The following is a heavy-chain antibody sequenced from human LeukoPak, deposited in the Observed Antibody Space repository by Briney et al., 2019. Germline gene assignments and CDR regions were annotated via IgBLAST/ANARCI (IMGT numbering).Heavy chain of an antibody. Sequence: PGGSLRLSCAASGFTFSSYAMHWVRQAPGKGLEWVAVILYDGSNKYYADSVEGRFTISRDNSKNTLSLQMNSLRLEDTAVYYCAKGSYSSAWYPDYWGQGTLVTVSS. CDR2: ILYDGSNK. CDR3: AKGSYSSAWYPDY. D-gene: IGHD6-19*01. J-gene: IGHJ4*02. CDR1: GFTFSSYA. V-gene: IGHV3-30*18.